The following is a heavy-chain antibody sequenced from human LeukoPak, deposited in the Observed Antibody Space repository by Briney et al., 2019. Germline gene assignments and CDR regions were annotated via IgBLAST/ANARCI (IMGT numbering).Heavy chain of an antibody. CDR1: GFTFIRLA. J-gene: IGHJ4*02. CDR3: SRGLDRGYAYVPLE. Sequence: PGGSLRLSCGASGFTFIRLAMDWVRQAPGKGLEYISSISDNGGSTFYANSVKGRFTISRDNSNNMLYLQMGSLRVEDMAVYYCSRGLDRGYAYVPLEWGQGDLVTVSS. V-gene: IGHV3-64*01. CDR2: ISDNGGST. D-gene: IGHD5-18*01.